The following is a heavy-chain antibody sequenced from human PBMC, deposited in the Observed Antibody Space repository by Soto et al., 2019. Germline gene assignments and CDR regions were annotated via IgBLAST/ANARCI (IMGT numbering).Heavy chain of an antibody. Sequence: SETLSLTCTASGGSISNYYCNWIRQSAGKGLEWIGRIDTSGSTNYNPSLKSRVTMSVDTSKQEFSLKLSSVTAADTALYYCARGGQDFWSGPFDYWGRGALVTVSS. D-gene: IGHD3-3*01. CDR1: GGSISNYY. J-gene: IGHJ4*02. CDR3: ARGGQDFWSGPFDY. V-gene: IGHV4-4*07. CDR2: IDTSGST.